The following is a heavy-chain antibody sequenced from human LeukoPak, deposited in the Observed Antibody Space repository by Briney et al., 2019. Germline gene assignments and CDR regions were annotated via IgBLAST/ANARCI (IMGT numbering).Heavy chain of an antibody. V-gene: IGHV4-34*01. CDR2: INLSVRT. J-gene: IGHJ4*02. Sequence: SETLSLTCAVYGGSFSGYYWSWIRHPPGQGLERIGEINLSVRTNYNPTLKSRVTISVVTSKNQFSLNLNSVTAADTAVYYCATPSSGWSGVSFDYWGQGTLVTVSS. D-gene: IGHD6-19*01. CDR3: ATPSSGWSGVSFDY. CDR1: GGSFSGYY.